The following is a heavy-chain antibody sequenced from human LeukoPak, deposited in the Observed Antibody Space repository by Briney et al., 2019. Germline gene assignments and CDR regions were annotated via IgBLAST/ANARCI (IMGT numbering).Heavy chain of an antibody. CDR2: ISWDGTGT. V-gene: IGHV3-43*01. J-gene: IGHJ4*02. CDR3: ARFRLFDY. CDR1: GFSFDDYS. Sequence: GGSLRLSCAASGFSFDDYSMHWVRQGPGKSLEWVSVISWDGTGTYYADSVKGRFTISRDNAKNSLYLQMNSLRAEDTAVYYCARFRLFDYWGQGTLVTVSS. D-gene: IGHD3-3*01.